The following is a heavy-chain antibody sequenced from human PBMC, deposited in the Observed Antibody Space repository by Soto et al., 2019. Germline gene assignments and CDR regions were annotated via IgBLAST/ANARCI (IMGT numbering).Heavy chain of an antibody. Sequence: GGSLRLSCAASGFTFSSYSMNWVRQAPGKGLEWVSYISSSSSTIYYADSVKGRFTISRDNAKNSLYLQMNSLRDEDTGVYYCARESGVYCNNGVCNYYYYYGMDVWGQGTTVTVSS. CDR3: ARESGVYCNNGVCNYYYYYGMDV. J-gene: IGHJ6*02. CDR1: GFTFSSYS. V-gene: IGHV3-48*02. D-gene: IGHD2-8*01. CDR2: ISSSSSTI.